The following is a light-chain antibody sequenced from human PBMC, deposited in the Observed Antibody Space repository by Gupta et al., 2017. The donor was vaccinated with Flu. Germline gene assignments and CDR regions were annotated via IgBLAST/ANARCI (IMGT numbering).Light chain of an antibody. CDR1: QSISSY. CDR2: AAS. Sequence: DIQMTQSPSSLSASVGDRVTITCRASQSISSYVNWYQQKPGKAPKLLIYAASSLQSGVPSRGSGSGSGTDFTLTIRSLQPEDFATYYCQTSYSTPLTFGQGTKLEIK. V-gene: IGKV1-39*01. J-gene: IGKJ1*01. CDR3: QTSYSTPLT.